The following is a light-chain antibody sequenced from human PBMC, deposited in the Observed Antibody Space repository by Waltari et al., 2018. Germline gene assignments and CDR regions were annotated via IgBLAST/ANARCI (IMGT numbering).Light chain of an antibody. Sequence: TQMTQSPYSLSASVGDRVTITCQASQDIRENINWFQQNPEKAPQVLIFDASRSQAVGPSTFSRSGSGTYFAFTISSLQPEDIGTDYCQQYANLPLTFGGGTRVEL. CDR1: QDIREN. V-gene: IGKV1-33*01. CDR3: QQYANLPLT. J-gene: IGKJ4*01. CDR2: DAS.